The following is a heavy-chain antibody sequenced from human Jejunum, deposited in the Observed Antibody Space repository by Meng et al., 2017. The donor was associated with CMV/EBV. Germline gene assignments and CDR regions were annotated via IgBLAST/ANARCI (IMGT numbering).Heavy chain of an antibody. Sequence: SEYTFTDYYMHWVRQAPGQGLEWMGWINPNTGGTNYAQKFQGRVTMTRDTSTNTAYMELTRLRSNDTALYYCAKDGGSYLDYYFDYWGQGTLVTVSS. CDR1: EYTFTDYY. J-gene: IGHJ4*02. CDR2: INPNTGGT. D-gene: IGHD1-26*01. V-gene: IGHV1-2*02. CDR3: AKDGGSYLDYYFDY.